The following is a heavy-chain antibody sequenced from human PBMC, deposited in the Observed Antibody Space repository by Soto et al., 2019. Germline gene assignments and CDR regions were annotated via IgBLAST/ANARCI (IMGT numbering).Heavy chain of an antibody. Sequence: EVQLLESGGGLVQPGGSLRLSCAASGFTFSSYAMSWVRQAPGKGLEWVSAISGSGGSTYYADSVKGRFTISRDNSKNTLYLQMNSLRAEDTAVYYCAKGQNYYDSSGYFFFDYWGQGTLVTVSS. D-gene: IGHD3-22*01. CDR1: GFTFSSYA. V-gene: IGHV3-23*01. CDR3: AKGQNYYDSSGYFFFDY. CDR2: ISGSGGST. J-gene: IGHJ4*02.